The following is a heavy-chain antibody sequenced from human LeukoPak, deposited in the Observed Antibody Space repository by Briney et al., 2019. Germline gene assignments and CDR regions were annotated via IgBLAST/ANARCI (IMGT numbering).Heavy chain of an antibody. V-gene: IGHV3-30*18. CDR2: ISYDGSNK. CDR3: AKANFWSGYYGAFDI. Sequence: GGSLRLSCAASGFTFSSYGMHWVRQAPGKGLEWVAVISYDGSNKYYADSVKGRFTISRDNSKNTLYLQMNSLRAEDTAVYYCAKANFWSGYYGAFDIWGQGTMVTVSS. CDR1: GFTFSSYG. J-gene: IGHJ3*02. D-gene: IGHD3-3*01.